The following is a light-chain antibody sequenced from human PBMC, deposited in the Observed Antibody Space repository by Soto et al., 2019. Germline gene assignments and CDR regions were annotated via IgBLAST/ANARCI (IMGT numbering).Light chain of an antibody. Sequence: VMTQSRLSLPVTPGEPASISCRSSQSLLHSNGYNYLDWYLQKPGQSPQLLIYLGSNRASGVPDGFSGGGSGTDFTLKISRVEAEDVGVSYCMQALQTPRPFGQGTKVDIK. CDR3: MQALQTPRP. J-gene: IGKJ1*01. V-gene: IGKV2-28*01. CDR2: LGS. CDR1: QSLLHSNGYNY.